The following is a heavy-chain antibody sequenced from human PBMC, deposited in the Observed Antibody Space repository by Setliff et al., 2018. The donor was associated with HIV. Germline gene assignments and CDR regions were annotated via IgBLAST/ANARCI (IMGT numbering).Heavy chain of an antibody. CDR1: GGSINISSYY. V-gene: IGHV4-39*01. D-gene: IGHD2-21*02. CDR3: ASGNCAGDCYHDY. CDR2: MYYSGST. J-gene: IGHJ4*02. Sequence: SETLSLTCTVSGGSINISSYYWGWIRQPPGKGLEWLGSMYYSGSTYQNLSLKRRVTISVDMSKNQFSLKLSSVTAADTAVYYCASGNCAGDCYHDYWGQGTLVTVSS.